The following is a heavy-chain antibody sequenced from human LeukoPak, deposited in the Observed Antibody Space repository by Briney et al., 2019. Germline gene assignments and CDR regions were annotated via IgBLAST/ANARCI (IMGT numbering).Heavy chain of an antibody. CDR3: AKDSSGPAF. D-gene: IGHD6-19*01. CDR2: IYSSGGT. J-gene: IGHJ4*02. V-gene: IGHV3-53*01. Sequence: GGSLRLSCAASGYTVSNTYMSWVRQAPGKGLEWVSVIYSSGGTFYSESVKGRFTISRDYSKNTLYLQMNSLRVDDTAVYYCAKDSSGPAFWGQGTLVTVSS. CDR1: GYTVSNTY.